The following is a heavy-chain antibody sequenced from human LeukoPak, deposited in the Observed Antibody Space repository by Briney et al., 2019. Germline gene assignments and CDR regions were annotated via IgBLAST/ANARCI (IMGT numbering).Heavy chain of an antibody. CDR2: IRAKAYGGTT. V-gene: IGHV3-49*03. J-gene: IGHJ3*02. D-gene: IGHD3-22*01. Sequence: GGSLRLSCTASGFSFGDYAMTWFRQAPGEGLEWVGFIRAKAYGGTTEYAASVKGRFTISRDDSKSIAYLQMNSLQTEDTAVYFCTRVPIRTVTMIIVIRGHDAFDIWGQGTMVTVSS. CDR3: TRVPIRTVTMIIVIRGHDAFDI. CDR1: GFSFGDYA.